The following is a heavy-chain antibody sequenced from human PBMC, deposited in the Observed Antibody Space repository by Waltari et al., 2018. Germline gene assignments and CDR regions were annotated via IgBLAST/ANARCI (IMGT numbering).Heavy chain of an antibody. CDR2: ISFDGKKI. J-gene: IGHJ3*01. D-gene: IGHD4-17*01. CDR3: AKDGDYSLTEYDAFDV. V-gene: IGHV3-30*02. CDR1: GFIFSSHG. Sequence: VQLLESGGGVVQPGGSLRLSCAASGFIFSSHGIPWVRQIPGKGLEWVAFISFDGKKIFDADSVRGRFTIARDNSNNIVFLQMNSLRPEDSGVYYCAKDGDYSLTEYDAFDVWGQGTVVTVSP.